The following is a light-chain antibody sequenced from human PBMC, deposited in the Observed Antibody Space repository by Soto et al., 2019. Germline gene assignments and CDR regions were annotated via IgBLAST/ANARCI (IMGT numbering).Light chain of an antibody. Sequence: ATQMTPSPSSLSASVGDRVTISCRASQGISNYLAWYQQRPGKAPKLLIFGAATLQSGVPSRFSASGSGPDFTLTISSLQPEDFATYYCLQDYNYPWTFGQGTKVDIK. V-gene: IGKV1-6*01. J-gene: IGKJ1*01. CDR2: GAA. CDR1: QGISNY. CDR3: LQDYNYPWT.